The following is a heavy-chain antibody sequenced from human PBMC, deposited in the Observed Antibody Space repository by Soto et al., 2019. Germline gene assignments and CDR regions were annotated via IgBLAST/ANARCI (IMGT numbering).Heavy chain of an antibody. CDR2: INPNSGGT. D-gene: IGHD1-26*01. Sequence: APVKVSCKASGYTFTGYYMHWVRQAPGQGLEWMGWINPNSGGTNYAQKFQGWVTMTRDTSISTAYMELSRLRSDDTAVYYCARGETSLKWELLAFDIWGQGTMVTVSS. CDR3: ARGETSLKWELLAFDI. J-gene: IGHJ3*02. CDR1: GYTFTGYY. V-gene: IGHV1-2*04.